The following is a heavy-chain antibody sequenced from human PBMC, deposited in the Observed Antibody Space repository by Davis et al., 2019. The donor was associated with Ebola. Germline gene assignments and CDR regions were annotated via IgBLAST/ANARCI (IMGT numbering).Heavy chain of an antibody. CDR1: GFTFSSYW. Sequence: GGSLRLSCAASGFTFSSYWMSWVRQAPGKGLEWVANIKQAGSEKYYVDSVKGRFTISRDNAKNSLYLKMNSLRAEDTAVYYCARDWGEWLLYVYYYYGMDVRGKGTTVTVSS. D-gene: IGHD3-3*01. CDR3: ARDWGEWLLYVYYYYGMDV. V-gene: IGHV3-7*01. CDR2: IKQAGSEK. J-gene: IGHJ6*04.